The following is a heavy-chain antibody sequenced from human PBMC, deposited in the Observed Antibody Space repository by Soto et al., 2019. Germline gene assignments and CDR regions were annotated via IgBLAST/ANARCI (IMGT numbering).Heavy chain of an antibody. V-gene: IGHV1-2*04. CDR3: ASXNSIDSSTRRGSFVYNHHMDV. Sequence: ASVKVSCKASGYSFTDYHIHWVRQAPGQGLEWLGRINPKSGGTSTTQKFQGWVTMTTDTSISTASMELTRLTSDDTAIYYCASXNSIDSSTRRGSFVYNHHMDVCGQGTTVTVSS. CDR1: GYSFTDYH. CDR2: INPKSGGT. J-gene: IGHJ6*02. D-gene: IGHD1-1*01.